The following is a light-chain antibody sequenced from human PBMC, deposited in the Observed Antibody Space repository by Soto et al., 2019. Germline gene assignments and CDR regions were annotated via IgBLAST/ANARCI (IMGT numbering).Light chain of an antibody. Sequence: AIRMTQSPSSFSASTGDRVTITCRASQGISSYLAWYQQKPGKAPKLLIYAASTLQSGVPSRFSGSGSGTEFILTISSLQPDDFATYSCQQYDSYSWTFDQGTKVDIK. J-gene: IGKJ1*01. CDR3: QQYDSYSWT. CDR2: AAS. V-gene: IGKV1-8*01. CDR1: QGISSY.